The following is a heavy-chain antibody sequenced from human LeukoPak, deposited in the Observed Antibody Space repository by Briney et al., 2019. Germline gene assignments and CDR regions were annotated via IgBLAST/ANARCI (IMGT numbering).Heavy chain of an antibody. CDR2: VIPIFGTA. Sequence: ASVKVSCKASGDSFSSYAITWVRQAPGQGLEWLGRVIPIFGTANYPQKFQGRVTITADTFSSTVYIEMTNLTSDDTAVYFCAKQGAVRQDYYMDVWGNGTTVSVS. D-gene: IGHD3-16*01. CDR1: GDSFSSYA. J-gene: IGHJ6*03. V-gene: IGHV1-69*06. CDR3: AKQGAVRQDYYMDV.